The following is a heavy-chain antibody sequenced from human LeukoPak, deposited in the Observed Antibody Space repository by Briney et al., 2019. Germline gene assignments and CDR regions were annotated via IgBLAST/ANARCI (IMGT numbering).Heavy chain of an antibody. J-gene: IGHJ4*02. CDR3: ARDHIVGASPFDY. CDR1: GFTSSSYG. CDR2: IWYDGSNK. D-gene: IGHD1-26*01. V-gene: IGHV3-33*01. Sequence: GGSLRLSCAASGFTSSSYGMHWVRQAPGKGLEWVAVIWYDGSNKYYADSVKGRFTISRDNSKNTLYLQMNSLRAEDTAVYYCARDHIVGASPFDYWGQGTLVTVSS.